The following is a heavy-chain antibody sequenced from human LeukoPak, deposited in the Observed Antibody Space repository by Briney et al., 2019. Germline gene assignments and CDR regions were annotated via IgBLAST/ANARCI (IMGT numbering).Heavy chain of an antibody. D-gene: IGHD1-26*01. CDR3: ARSIVIPPYYFDY. CDR1: GGSISSYY. J-gene: IGHJ4*02. CDR2: IYYSGST. Sequence: SETLSLTCTVSGGSISSYYWSWIRQPPGKGLEWIGYIYYSGSTNYNPSLKSRVTISVDTSKNQFSLKLSSVTAADTAVHYCARSIVIPPYYFDYWGQGTLVTVSS. V-gene: IGHV4-59*08.